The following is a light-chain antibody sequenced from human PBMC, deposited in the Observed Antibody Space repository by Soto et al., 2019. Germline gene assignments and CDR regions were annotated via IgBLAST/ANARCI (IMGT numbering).Light chain of an antibody. CDR1: QVIANF. Sequence: QLTQSPSSLSASVGDRVTISCRASQVIANFLAWYQQKPGKAPKLLIYGASTLQSGVPSRFSGSGSGTDFTLTISSLQPEDFATYYCQQLNSFPIPFGPGTKVDIK. CDR2: GAS. V-gene: IGKV1-9*01. CDR3: QQLNSFPIP. J-gene: IGKJ3*01.